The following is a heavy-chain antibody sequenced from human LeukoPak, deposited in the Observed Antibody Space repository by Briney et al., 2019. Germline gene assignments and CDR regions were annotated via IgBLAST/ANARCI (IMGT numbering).Heavy chain of an antibody. CDR2: IRSKAYGWTT. V-gene: IGHV3-49*04. CDR1: GFTFGDYA. CDR3: TTGLLRYFDWFPSFDY. Sequence: PGGSLRLSCTASGFTFGDYAMSWVRQAPGKGLEWVGFIRSKAYGWTTEYAASVKGIFTISRDDSKSIAYMQMNSLKNEDTAVYYCTTGLLRYFDWFPSFDYWGQGTLVTVSS. D-gene: IGHD3-9*01. J-gene: IGHJ4*02.